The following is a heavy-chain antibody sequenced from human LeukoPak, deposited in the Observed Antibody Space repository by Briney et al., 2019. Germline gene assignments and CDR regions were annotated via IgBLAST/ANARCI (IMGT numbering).Heavy chain of an antibody. J-gene: IGHJ2*01. V-gene: IGHV4-39*01. CDR3: ASNYYDILTGYYWSWYFDL. CDR2: IYYSGST. D-gene: IGHD3-9*01. Sequence: SETLSLTCTVSGASVSNNNYYWGWIRQPPGKGLEWIGSIYYSGSTYYNPSLKSRVTISVDTSKNQFSLKLSSVTAADTAVYYCASNYYDILTGYYWSWYFDLWGRGTLVTVSS. CDR1: GASVSNNNYY.